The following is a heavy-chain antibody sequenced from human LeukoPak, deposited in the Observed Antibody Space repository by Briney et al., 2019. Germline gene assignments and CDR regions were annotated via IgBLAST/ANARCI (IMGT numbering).Heavy chain of an antibody. J-gene: IGHJ4*02. CDR1: GGSFSGYY. V-gene: IGHV4-34*01. Sequence: PSETLSLTCAVYGGSFSGYYWSWIRQPPGKGREWSGEINHSGSTNYNPSLKSRITTSVDTSKNQFSLKLSSVTAADTAVYYCARTIRGIYSXHYYWGQGTLATVSS. D-gene: IGHD4-11*01. CDR3: ARTIRGIYSXHYY. CDR2: INHSGST.